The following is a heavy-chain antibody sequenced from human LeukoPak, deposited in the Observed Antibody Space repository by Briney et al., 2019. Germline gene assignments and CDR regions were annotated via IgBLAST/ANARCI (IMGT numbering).Heavy chain of an antibody. CDR1: GYTFTNYH. J-gene: IGHJ6*02. CDR2: IYPSSGGT. Sequence: GASVKVSCKASGYTFTNYHMHWVRQAPGQGLEWMGRIYPSSGGTNYAQKFQGRITLTTDTSINTAYMELSSLRSEDTAVYYCARTGRRSLKDEQINWALLPYYYYYYGMDVWGQGTTVTVSS. D-gene: IGHD7-27*01. CDR3: ARTGRRSLKDEQINWALLPYYYYYYGMDV. V-gene: IGHV1-2*06.